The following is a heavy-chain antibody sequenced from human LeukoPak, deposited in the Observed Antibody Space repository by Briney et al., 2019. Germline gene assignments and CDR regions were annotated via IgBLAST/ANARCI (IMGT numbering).Heavy chain of an antibody. CDR1: GYTFTSYG. J-gene: IGHJ3*02. Sequence: RASVTVSCTASGYTFTSYGISWVRQTPGQGLEWMGWISAYNGNTNYAQKLQGRVTMTTDTSTSTAYMELRSLGSDDTAVYYCAREGAFHDAFDIWGQGTMVTVSS. CDR2: ISAYNGNT. V-gene: IGHV1-18*01. CDR3: AREGAFHDAFDI. D-gene: IGHD1-26*01.